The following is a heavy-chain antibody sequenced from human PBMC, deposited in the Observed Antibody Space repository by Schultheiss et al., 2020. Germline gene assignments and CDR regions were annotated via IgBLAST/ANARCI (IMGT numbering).Heavy chain of an antibody. D-gene: IGHD2-2*01. Sequence: ESMKISCAATGFTFDDYAMHWVRQAPGKGLEWVANINQDGSQKHFVDSVRDRLTLSRDNSENTLYLQMNSLRAEDTAVYYCARSLVVPAAMLYYYYYYGMDVWGPGTTVTVSS. CDR1: GFTFDDYA. J-gene: IGHJ6*02. V-gene: IGHV3-7*01. CDR2: INQDGSQK. CDR3: ARSLVVPAAMLYYYYYYGMDV.